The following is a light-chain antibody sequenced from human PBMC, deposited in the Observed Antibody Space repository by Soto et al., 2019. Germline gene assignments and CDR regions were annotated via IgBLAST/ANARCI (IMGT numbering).Light chain of an antibody. V-gene: IGLV2-14*03. Sequence: QSALTQPASVSGSPGQSITISCTGTSSDVGGFNYVSWYQQHPGKAPKLMIYDVTNRPSGVSYRFSGSKSGTTASLTIPGLQAEDEAEYYCNSYTSSSTYVFGTGTKLTVL. J-gene: IGLJ1*01. CDR2: DVT. CDR1: SSDVGGFNY. CDR3: NSYTSSSTYV.